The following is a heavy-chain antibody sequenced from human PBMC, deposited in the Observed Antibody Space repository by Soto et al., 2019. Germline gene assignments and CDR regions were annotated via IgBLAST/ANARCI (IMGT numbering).Heavy chain of an antibody. J-gene: IGHJ5*02. CDR3: AKAIHYYDSSGYSNWFDP. CDR2: ISGSGGST. D-gene: IGHD3-22*01. V-gene: IGHV3-23*01. Sequence: GGSLRLSCAASGFTFSSYAMSWVRQAPGKGLEWVSAISGSGGSTYYADSVKGRFTISRDNSKNTLYLQMNSLRAEDTAVYYCAKAIHYYDSSGYSNWFDPWGQGTLVTVSS. CDR1: GFTFSSYA.